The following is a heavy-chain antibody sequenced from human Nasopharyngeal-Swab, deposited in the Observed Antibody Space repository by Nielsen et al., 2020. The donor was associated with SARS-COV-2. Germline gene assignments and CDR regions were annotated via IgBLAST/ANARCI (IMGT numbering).Heavy chain of an antibody. J-gene: IGHJ4*02. CDR1: GFTFSDSA. D-gene: IGHD2-15*01. V-gene: IGHV3-73*01. CDR3: PRCGGGCYSGRDY. CDR2: LRSKGNNYAT. Sequence: GESLKISCAASGFTFSDSAIHWVRQASGKGLEGVARLRSKGNNYATAYSASVKGRFIIFRDDPTNTASLQMNSLKTEDTAVYYCPRCGGGCYSGRDYWGQGTLVTVSS.